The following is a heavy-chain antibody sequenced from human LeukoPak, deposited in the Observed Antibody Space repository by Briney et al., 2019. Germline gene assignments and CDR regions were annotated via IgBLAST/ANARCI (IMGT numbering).Heavy chain of an antibody. CDR1: GFTFSDSY. CDR2: ISSSGSTI. Sequence: PGGSLRLSCAASGFTFSDSYMSWIRQAPGKGLEWVSYISSSGSTIYYADSVKGRFTISRDNAKNSLYLQMNSLRAEDTAVYYCARANSYYYDSSGLLGYWGQGTLVTVSS. J-gene: IGHJ4*02. D-gene: IGHD3-22*01. CDR3: ARANSYYYDSSGLLGY. V-gene: IGHV3-11*01.